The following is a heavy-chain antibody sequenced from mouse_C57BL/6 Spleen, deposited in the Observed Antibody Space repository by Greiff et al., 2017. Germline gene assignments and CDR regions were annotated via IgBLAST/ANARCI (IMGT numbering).Heavy chain of an antibody. CDR3: TIGAGFAY. D-gene: IGHD3-1*01. CDR2: IDPETGGT. V-gene: IGHV1-15*01. CDR1: GYTFTDYE. J-gene: IGHJ3*01. Sequence: QVQLKQSGAELVRPGASVTLSCKASGYTFTDYEMHWVKQTPVHGLEWIGAIDPETGGTAYNQKFKGKAILTADKSSSTAYMELRSLTSEDSAVYYCTIGAGFAYWGQGTLVTVSA.